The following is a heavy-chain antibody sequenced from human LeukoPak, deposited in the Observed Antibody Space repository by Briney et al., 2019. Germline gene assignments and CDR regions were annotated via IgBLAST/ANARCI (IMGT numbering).Heavy chain of an antibody. CDR3: ANFKGKDAIKDHFDY. Sequence: GGSLRLSCAASGFTFSSYAMSWVRQAPGKGLEWVSTISDSGGSTYYADSVKGRFTISRDNSKNTVSLQMSSLRVEDTAVYYCANFKGKDAIKDHFDYWGQGTLVTVSS. CDR2: ISDSGGST. V-gene: IGHV3-23*01. D-gene: IGHD5-24*01. CDR1: GFTFSSYA. J-gene: IGHJ4*02.